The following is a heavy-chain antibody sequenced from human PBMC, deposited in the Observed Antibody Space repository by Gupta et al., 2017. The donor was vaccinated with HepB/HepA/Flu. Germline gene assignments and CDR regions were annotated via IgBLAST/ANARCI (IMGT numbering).Heavy chain of an antibody. Sequence: QVQLVQSGAEVKKPGASVKVSCRASGYTFTGYYMHWVRQAPGQGLEWMGWINPNSGGTNYAQKLQGRVTMTRDTSISTADMDLSRLGSDDTAVFYCARTETVHLTGDHYFDYWGQGTLVTGSS. CDR1: GYTFTGYY. V-gene: IGHV1-2*02. D-gene: IGHD7-27*01. J-gene: IGHJ4*02. CDR2: INPNSGGT. CDR3: ARTETVHLTGDHYFDY.